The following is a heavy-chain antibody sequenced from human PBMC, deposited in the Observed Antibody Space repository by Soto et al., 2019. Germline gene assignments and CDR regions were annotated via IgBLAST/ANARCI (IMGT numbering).Heavy chain of an antibody. D-gene: IGHD5-12*01. CDR3: ARVVWGYSGYDYYFDY. Sequence: EVQLVEPGGGLVQPGGSLRLSCAASGFTFSTYDMHWVRQATGKGLEWVSAIGSAGDTSYPASVKGRFTISRENAKNSLYLQMNSLRAGDTAVYYCARVVWGYSGYDYYFDYWGQGTLVTVSS. CDR2: IGSAGDT. J-gene: IGHJ4*02. CDR1: GFTFSTYD. V-gene: IGHV3-13*01.